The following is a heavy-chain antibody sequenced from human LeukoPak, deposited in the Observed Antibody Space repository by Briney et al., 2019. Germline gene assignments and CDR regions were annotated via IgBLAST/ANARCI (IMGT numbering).Heavy chain of an antibody. CDR3: ARDLTPFVVVPAATPTPDAFDI. J-gene: IGHJ3*02. CDR2: IIPIFGTA. Sequence: GASVKVSCKASGGTFSSYAISWVRQAPGQGLEWMGGIIPIFGTANYAQKFQGRVTITADESTSTAYMELSSLRSEDTAVYYCARDLTPFVVVPAATPTPDAFDIWGQGTMVTVSS. V-gene: IGHV1-69*13. CDR1: GGTFSSYA. D-gene: IGHD2-2*01.